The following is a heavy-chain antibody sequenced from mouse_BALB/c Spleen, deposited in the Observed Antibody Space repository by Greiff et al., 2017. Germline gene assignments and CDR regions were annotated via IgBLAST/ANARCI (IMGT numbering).Heavy chain of an antibody. Sequence: EVHLVESGGGLVQPGGSLKLSCAASGFTFSSYGMSWVRQTPDKRLELVATINSNGGSTYYPDSVKGRFTISRDNAKNTLYLQMSSLKSEDTAMYYCARGYDGYAMDYWGQGTSVTVSS. J-gene: IGHJ4*01. CDR2: INSNGGST. CDR3: ARGYDGYAMDY. CDR1: GFTFSSYG. V-gene: IGHV5-6-3*01. D-gene: IGHD2-14*01.